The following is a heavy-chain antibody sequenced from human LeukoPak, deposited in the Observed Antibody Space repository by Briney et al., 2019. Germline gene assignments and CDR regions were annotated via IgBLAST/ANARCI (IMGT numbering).Heavy chain of an antibody. CDR3: ARLGHYYGSGSH. D-gene: IGHD3-10*01. Sequence: ASETLSLTCTVSGGSISSHYWSWIRQPPGKGLEWIGYIYYSGSTNYNPSLKSRVTISVDTSKNQFSLKLSSVTAADTAVYYCARLGHYYGSGSHWGQGTLVTVSS. V-gene: IGHV4-59*08. CDR2: IYYSGST. J-gene: IGHJ4*02. CDR1: GGSISSHY.